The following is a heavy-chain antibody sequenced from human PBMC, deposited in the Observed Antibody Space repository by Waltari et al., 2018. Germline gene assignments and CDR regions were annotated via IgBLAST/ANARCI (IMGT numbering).Heavy chain of an antibody. CDR1: GGSFSGYY. CDR2: INHRVST. J-gene: IGHJ4*02. CDR3: ARVGGYASGSPRFDY. Sequence: QVQLQQWGAGLLKPSETLSLTCAVYGGSFSGYYWSWIRQPPGKGLEWIGEINHRVSTNYNASLKSRVTISLDTSKNQFSLKLSSVTAADTAVYYCARVGGYASGSPRFDYWGRGTLVTVSS. V-gene: IGHV4-34*01. D-gene: IGHD3-10*01.